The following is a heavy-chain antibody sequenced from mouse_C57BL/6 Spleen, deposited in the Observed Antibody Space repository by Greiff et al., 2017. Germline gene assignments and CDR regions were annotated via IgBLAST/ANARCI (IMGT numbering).Heavy chain of an antibody. CDR1: GYTFTDYY. J-gene: IGHJ3*01. CDR2: IYPGSGNT. V-gene: IGHV1-76*01. Sequence: QVQLQQSGAELVRPGASVKLSCKASGYTFTDYYINWVKQRPGQGLEWIARIYPGSGNTYYNEKFKGKATLTAEKSSSTAYMQLSSLTSEDSAVYFCASEVVHYDGFFSFAYWGQGTLVTVSA. D-gene: IGHD2-3*01. CDR3: ASEVVHYDGFFSFAY.